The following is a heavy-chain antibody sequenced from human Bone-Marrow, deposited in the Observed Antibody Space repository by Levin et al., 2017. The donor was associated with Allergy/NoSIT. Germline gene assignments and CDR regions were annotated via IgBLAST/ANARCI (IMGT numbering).Heavy chain of an antibody. Sequence: GESLKISCAASGFTFSSYAMSWVRQAPGKGLEWVSAISGSGGSTYYADSVKGRFTISRDNSKNTLYLQMNSLRAEDTAVYYCAKSASSDSSLNGMDVWGQGTTVTVSS. CDR1: GFTFSSYA. J-gene: IGHJ6*02. CDR3: AKSASSDSSLNGMDV. D-gene: IGHD3-22*01. CDR2: ISGSGGST. V-gene: IGHV3-23*01.